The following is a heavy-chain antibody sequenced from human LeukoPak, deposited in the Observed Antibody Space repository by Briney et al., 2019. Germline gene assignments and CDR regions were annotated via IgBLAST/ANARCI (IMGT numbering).Heavy chain of an antibody. V-gene: IGHV1-46*01. CDR1: GYTFTSSY. CDR3: ARGSYYDSSGYLVHGVFDI. J-gene: IGHJ3*02. D-gene: IGHD3-22*01. CDR2: ISPSGGST. Sequence: GASVKVSCKAFGYTFTSSYMHWVRQAPGQGPEWMGVISPSGGSTTYAQKFQGRVTLTRDMSTSTDYLELSSLRSEDTAVYYCARGSYYDSSGYLVHGVFDIWGQGTMVTVSS.